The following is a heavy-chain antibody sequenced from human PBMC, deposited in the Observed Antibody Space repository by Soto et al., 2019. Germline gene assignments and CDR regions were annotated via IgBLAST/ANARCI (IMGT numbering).Heavy chain of an antibody. CDR3: ARDVNGGFCGA. CDR2: ISSRNNDM. D-gene: IGHD2-21*01. Sequence: EVQLVEAGGGLVKPGGSLRLSCAASGFTFSSYSMNWVRQAPGKGLEWVSTISSRNNDMYYVDSVKGRFTISRDNARNSVYLQMNSPSAYDTAVYYCARDVNGGFCGAWGQGTLVTVSS. CDR1: GFTFSSYS. J-gene: IGHJ5*02. V-gene: IGHV3-21*01.